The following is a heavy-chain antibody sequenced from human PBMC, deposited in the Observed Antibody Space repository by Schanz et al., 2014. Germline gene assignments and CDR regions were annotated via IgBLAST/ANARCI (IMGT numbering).Heavy chain of an antibody. V-gene: IGHV3-11*01. CDR3: ARAPPPYSSSPYYWYYGMDV. CDR2: ISNSGYTI. D-gene: IGHD6-6*01. CDR1: GFTFSDYY. Sequence: QVQLVESGGGLVKPGGSLRLSCAASGFTFSDYYMNWIRQAPGKGLEWVSYISNSGYTIYYADSVKGRFTISRDNAKTSLSLQINSRRPEARAVYSCARAPPPYSSSPYYWYYGMDVWGQGTTVTVSS. J-gene: IGHJ6*02.